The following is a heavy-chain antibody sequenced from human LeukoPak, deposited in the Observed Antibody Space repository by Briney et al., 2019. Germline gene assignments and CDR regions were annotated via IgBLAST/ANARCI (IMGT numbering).Heavy chain of an antibody. Sequence: SETLSLTCTVSGGSISSSSYYWGWIRQPPGKGLEWVGSIYYSGSTNYNPSLKSRVTISVDTSKNQFSLKLSSVTAADTAVYYCARDLGYDFWSGPGWFDPWGQGTLVTVSS. V-gene: IGHV4-39*07. D-gene: IGHD3-3*01. CDR1: GGSISSSSYY. J-gene: IGHJ5*02. CDR2: IYYSGST. CDR3: ARDLGYDFWSGPGWFDP.